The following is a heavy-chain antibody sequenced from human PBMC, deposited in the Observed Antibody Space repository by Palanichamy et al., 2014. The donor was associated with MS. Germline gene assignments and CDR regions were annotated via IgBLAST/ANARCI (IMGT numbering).Heavy chain of an antibody. CDR3: AREALFHSYYYALDV. D-gene: IGHD2-21*01. J-gene: IGHJ6*02. CDR1: GGSIGSRNW. CDR2: IYHNGST. V-gene: IGHV4-4*02. Sequence: QVQLQESGPGLVKPSGTLSLNCAVSGGSIGSRNWWTWVRQPPGKGLEWIGKIYHNGSTNYNPSLMSRVTMSVDNSTNQFSLKVSSVAAADTAVYYCAREALFHSYYYALDVWGQGTTVTVSS.